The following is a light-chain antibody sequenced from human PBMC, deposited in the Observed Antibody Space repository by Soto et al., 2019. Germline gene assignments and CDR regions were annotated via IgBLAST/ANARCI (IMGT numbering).Light chain of an antibody. Sequence: DIQMTQSPFSLSASVGDRVTITCRASQSISRDLNWYQQKPGKAPKLLIYDASTLERGVPSRFSGTGSGTEFTLTISSLQPDDFATYYCQQYHRSSITFGQGTRLEIK. J-gene: IGKJ5*01. CDR1: QSISRD. CDR2: DAS. CDR3: QQYHRSSIT. V-gene: IGKV1-5*01.